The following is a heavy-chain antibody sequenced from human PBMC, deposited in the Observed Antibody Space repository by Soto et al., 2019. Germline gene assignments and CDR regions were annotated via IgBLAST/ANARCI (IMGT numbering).Heavy chain of an antibody. Sequence: PGESLKISCKSSGYSFTTYWIGWVRQMPGKGLEWMGIIYPGDSETRYSPSFQGQVTISADKSISTAYLQWSSLKASDTAMYYCARQDVVVPAAISYMDVWGKGTTVTVSS. CDR1: GYSFTTYW. D-gene: IGHD2-2*01. CDR2: IYPGDSET. V-gene: IGHV5-51*01. CDR3: ARQDVVVPAAISYMDV. J-gene: IGHJ6*03.